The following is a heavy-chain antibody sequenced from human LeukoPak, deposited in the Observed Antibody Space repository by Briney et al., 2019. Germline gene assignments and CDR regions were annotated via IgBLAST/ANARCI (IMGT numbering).Heavy chain of an antibody. D-gene: IGHD2-15*01. CDR3: ARDRGTQRGYWDV. CDR1: GGTFSSYA. Sequence: SVKVSCKASGGTFSSYAISWVRQAPGQGLEWTGRIIPIFGIANYAQKFQGRVTITADKSTSTAYMELSSLRSEDTAVYYCARDRGTQRGYWDVWGQGTTVTVSS. V-gene: IGHV1-69*04. J-gene: IGHJ6*02. CDR2: IIPIFGIA.